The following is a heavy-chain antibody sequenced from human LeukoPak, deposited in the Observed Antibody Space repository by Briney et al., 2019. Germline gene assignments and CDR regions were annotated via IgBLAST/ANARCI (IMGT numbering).Heavy chain of an antibody. Sequence: SETLSLTCAVSGGSITTTDFDWAWIRQPPGQGFEWIATISSSGKAYYYPSLMSRVTISVDTSKNQFSLDVTSVTAADTGLFYCARFRGGTGFDYWGRGILVIVS. CDR1: GGSITTTDFD. D-gene: IGHD2-15*01. CDR2: ISSSGKA. CDR3: ARFRGGTGFDY. J-gene: IGHJ4*02. V-gene: IGHV4-39*01.